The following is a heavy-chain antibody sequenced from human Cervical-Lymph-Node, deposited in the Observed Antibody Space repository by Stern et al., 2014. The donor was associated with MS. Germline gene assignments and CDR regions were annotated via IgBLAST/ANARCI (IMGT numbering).Heavy chain of an antibody. J-gene: IGHJ6*02. CDR2: LFSNDEK. CDR3: ARVIVGATSYYHYYHGMDV. CDR1: GFSLSNTGMG. V-gene: IGHV2-26*01. D-gene: IGHD1-26*01. Sequence: QITLKESGPVLVKPTETLTLTCTVSGFSLSNTGMGVSWIRQPPGKALEWLAHLFSNDEKSYTTSLKSRLTISKDTSKSQVVLSMTNMDPVDTATYFCARVIVGATSYYHYYHGMDVWGQGTAVTVSS.